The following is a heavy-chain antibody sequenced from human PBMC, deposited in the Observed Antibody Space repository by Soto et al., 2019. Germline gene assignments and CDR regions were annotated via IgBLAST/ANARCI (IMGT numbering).Heavy chain of an antibody. Sequence: EVQLLESGGGLVQPGGSLRLSCAASGFTFSSYAMSWVRQAPGKGLEWVSAISGSGGSTYYADSVKGRFTISRDNSKNTLYLQMNSLRAEDTAVYYCAANRGYNYYYDMDVWGQGTTVTVSS. D-gene: IGHD3-22*01. CDR2: ISGSGGST. V-gene: IGHV3-23*01. CDR1: GFTFSSYA. J-gene: IGHJ6*02. CDR3: AANRGYNYYYDMDV.